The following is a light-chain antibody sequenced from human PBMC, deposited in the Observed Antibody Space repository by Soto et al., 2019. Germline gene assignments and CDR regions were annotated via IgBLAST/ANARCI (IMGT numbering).Light chain of an antibody. CDR1: QSVSGF. V-gene: IGKV3-11*01. J-gene: IGKJ1*01. CDR3: QQRSTWPLT. CDR2: DAS. Sequence: EVVLTQSPATLSLSPGERATLSCRASQSVSGFLAWYQQKSGQAPRLLIYDASNRATGVPARFTGSGSGTDYTLTINSLEPEDSAVYYCQQRSTWPLTFGQGTKVEGK.